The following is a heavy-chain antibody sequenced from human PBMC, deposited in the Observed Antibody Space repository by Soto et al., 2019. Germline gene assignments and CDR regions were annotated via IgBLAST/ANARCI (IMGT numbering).Heavy chain of an antibody. D-gene: IGHD3-10*01. CDR3: SRVDPGETSPFDH. CDR1: GYFFTSYY. V-gene: IGHV1-46*03. J-gene: IGHJ4*01. CDR2: INPFDGSR. Sequence: ASMKVSCKSSGYFFTSYYIHWVRQAPGQGLEWMGWINPFDGSRMFAQSFQGRVTMTRDTSTSTVYMEVSSLRSEDTAVYYCSRVDPGETSPFDHWG.